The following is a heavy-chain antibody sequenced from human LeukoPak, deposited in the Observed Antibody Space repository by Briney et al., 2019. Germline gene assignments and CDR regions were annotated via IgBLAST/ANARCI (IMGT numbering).Heavy chain of an antibody. Sequence: GGSLRLSCAASGFIFSSNWMSWVRQAPGKGLEWLASIKNDGSEKYYVDSVKGRFTVSRDNAKNSLYLQMNSLRAEDTAVYYCARERSSSWYDDAFDIWGQGTMVTVSS. CDR3: ARERSSSWYDDAFDI. J-gene: IGHJ3*02. CDR1: GFIFSSNW. D-gene: IGHD6-13*01. CDR2: IKNDGSEK. V-gene: IGHV3-7*03.